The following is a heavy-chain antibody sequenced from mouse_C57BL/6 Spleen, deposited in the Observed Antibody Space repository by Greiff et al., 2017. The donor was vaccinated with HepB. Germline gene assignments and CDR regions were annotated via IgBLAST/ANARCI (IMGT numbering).Heavy chain of an antibody. V-gene: IGHV1-82*01. CDR2: IYPGDGDT. Sequence: VKLMESGPELVKPGASVKISCKASGYAFSSSWMNWVKQRPGKGLEWIGRIYPGDGDTNYNGKFKGKATLTADKSSSTAYMQLSSLTSEDSAVYFCARDYYRLAYWGQGTLVTVSA. CDR3: ARDYYRLAY. CDR1: GYAFSSSW. J-gene: IGHJ3*01. D-gene: IGHD1-1*01.